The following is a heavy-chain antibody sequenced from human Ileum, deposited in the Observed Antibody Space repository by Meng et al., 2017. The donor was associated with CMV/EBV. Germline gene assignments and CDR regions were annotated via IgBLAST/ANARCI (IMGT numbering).Heavy chain of an antibody. V-gene: IGHV1-69*05. Sequence: GGTFSNYVISWVRQAPGQGLEWMGGIIPIFGTANYAQKFRGRVTITTDESTSIAYMELSSLRSADTAVYYCARAPFCAGTNCHPLLDYWGQGTLVTVSS. CDR2: IIPIFGTA. D-gene: IGHD2-2*01. CDR3: ARAPFCAGTNCHPLLDY. CDR1: GGTFSNYV. J-gene: IGHJ4*02.